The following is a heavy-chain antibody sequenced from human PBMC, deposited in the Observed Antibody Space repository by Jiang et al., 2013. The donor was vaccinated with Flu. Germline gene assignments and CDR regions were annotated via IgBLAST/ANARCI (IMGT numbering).Heavy chain of an antibody. CDR3: ARDGAAYYFDY. Sequence: YYMHWVRQAPGQGLEWMGIINPSGGSTSYAQKFQGRVTMTRDTSTSTVYMELSSLRSEDTAVYYCARDGAAYYFDYWGQGTLVTVSS. D-gene: IGHD6-25*01. J-gene: IGHJ4*02. V-gene: IGHV1-46*01. CDR1: YY. CDR2: INPSGGST.